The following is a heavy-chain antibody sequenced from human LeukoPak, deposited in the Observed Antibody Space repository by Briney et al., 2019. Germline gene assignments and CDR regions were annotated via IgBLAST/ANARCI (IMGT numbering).Heavy chain of an antibody. D-gene: IGHD5-18*01. CDR2: IKKDGSEK. J-gene: IGHJ5*02. CDR3: ASDGQLRAQNWFDP. V-gene: IGHV3-7*01. Sequence: GGSLRLSCAASGFTFSSYAMHWVRQAPGKGLEWVANIKKDGSEKYYVDSVKGRFTVSRDNAKNSLYLQMNSLRAEDTAVYYCASDGQLRAQNWFDPWGQGTLVSVSS. CDR1: GFTFSSYA.